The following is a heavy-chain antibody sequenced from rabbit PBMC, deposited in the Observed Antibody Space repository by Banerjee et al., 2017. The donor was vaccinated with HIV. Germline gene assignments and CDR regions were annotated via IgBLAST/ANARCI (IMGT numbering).Heavy chain of an antibody. CDR2: IWTGSGTI. D-gene: IGHD7-1*01. Sequence: QEQLVESGGGLVQPEGSLTLTCTASGFSVSSSYCMCWVRQAPGKGLEWIACIWTGSGTIYYASWAKGRFTISKTSSTTVTLQMTSLTAADTATYFCAREGYGDGTGDYDLWGQGTLVTVS. V-gene: IGHV1S45*01. J-gene: IGHJ4*01. CDR3: AREGYGDGTGDYDL. CDR1: GFSVSSSYC.